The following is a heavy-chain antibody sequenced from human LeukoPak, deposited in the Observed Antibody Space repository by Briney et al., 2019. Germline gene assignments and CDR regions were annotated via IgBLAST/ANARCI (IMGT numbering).Heavy chain of an antibody. Sequence: GGSLRLSCVASGFTFSSYGMYWVRQAPGKGLEWVAFIRYDGSNKYYADSVKGRFTISRDNSKNTLYLQMNSLRAEDTAVYYCAKDAVVAATHFDYWGQGTLVTVSS. D-gene: IGHD2-15*01. CDR2: IRYDGSNK. CDR3: AKDAVVAATHFDY. CDR1: GFTFSSYG. V-gene: IGHV3-30*02. J-gene: IGHJ4*02.